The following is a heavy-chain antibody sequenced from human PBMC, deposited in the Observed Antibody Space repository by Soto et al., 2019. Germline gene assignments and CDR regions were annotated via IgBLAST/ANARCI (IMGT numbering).Heavy chain of an antibody. CDR3: AGETQNPGRAFDI. V-gene: IGHV1-3*01. CDR1: GYTLTNYA. Sequence: QVQLVQAGAEVEKTGASVKLSCEASGYTLTNYALHWVRQAPGQGLEWMGRINGVYGDTKYSQKFQGRVTITRDTSANKAYMELSSLTSEDTAVYYFAGETQNPGRAFDIWGQGTMVTVSS. CDR2: INGVYGDT. J-gene: IGHJ3*02.